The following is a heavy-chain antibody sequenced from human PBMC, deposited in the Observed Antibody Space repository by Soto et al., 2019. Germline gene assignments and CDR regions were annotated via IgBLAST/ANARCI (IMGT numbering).Heavy chain of an antibody. CDR2: INAGNGNT. V-gene: IGHV1-3*01. J-gene: IGHJ5*02. Sequence: ASVKVSCKASGYTFTSYAMHWVRQAPGQRLEWMGWINAGNGNTKYSQKFQGRVTITRDTSAGTAYMELSSLRSEDTAVYYCARDRVIAAAGLTNCFDLWGQGILVTVSS. CDR1: GYTFTSYA. CDR3: ARDRVIAAAGLTNCFDL. D-gene: IGHD6-13*01.